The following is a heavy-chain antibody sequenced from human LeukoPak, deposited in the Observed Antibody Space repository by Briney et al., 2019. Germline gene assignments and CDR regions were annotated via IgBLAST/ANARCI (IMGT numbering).Heavy chain of an antibody. CDR3: ARGHSWPDV. V-gene: IGHV3-30*04. CDR2: ISYDGSNI. D-gene: IGHD5-12*01. CDR1: GFDFNNYV. J-gene: IGHJ6*02. Sequence: QPGGSLRLSCAASGFDFNNYVMHWVRQAPGKGLEWVAVISYDGSNIYYSDSVKGRFTISRDNSKNTVYVQMNSLRAEDTAVYYCARGHSWPDVWGQGTTVTVSS.